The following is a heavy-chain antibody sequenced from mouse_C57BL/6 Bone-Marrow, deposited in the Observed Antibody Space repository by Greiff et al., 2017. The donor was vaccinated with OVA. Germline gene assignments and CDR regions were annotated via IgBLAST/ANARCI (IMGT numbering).Heavy chain of an antibody. CDR3: ARDDYDGYYYAMDY. J-gene: IGHJ4*01. CDR1: GYTFTDYN. CDR2: INPNNGGT. V-gene: IGHV1-22*01. D-gene: IGHD2-4*01. Sequence: VQLKESGPELVKPGASVKMSCKASGYTFTDYNMHWVKQSHGKSLEWIGYINPNNGGTSYNQKFKGKATLTVNKSSSTAYMELRSLTSEDSAVYYGARDDYDGYYYAMDYWGQGTSVTVSS.